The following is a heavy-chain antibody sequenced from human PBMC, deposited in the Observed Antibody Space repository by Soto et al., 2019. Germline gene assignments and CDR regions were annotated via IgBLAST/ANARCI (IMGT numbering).Heavy chain of an antibody. CDR2: IYYSGST. V-gene: IGHV4-39*01. CDR3: ARNIANWGSNWFDP. Sequence: PXATLSLNCTVSGGSISSSSYYWGWIRQPPGKGLEWIGSIYYSGSTYYNPSLKSRVTISVDTSKNQFSLKLSSVTAADTAVYYCARNIANWGSNWFDPWGQGTLVTVSS. CDR1: GGSISSSSYY. J-gene: IGHJ5*02. D-gene: IGHD7-27*01.